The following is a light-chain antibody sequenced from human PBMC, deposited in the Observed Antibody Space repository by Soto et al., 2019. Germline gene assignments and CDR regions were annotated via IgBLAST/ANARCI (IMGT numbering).Light chain of an antibody. CDR3: QSFDTSLSGSVV. J-gene: IGLJ2*01. Sequence: QSVLTQPPSVSGAPGLRVTISCTGSSSNIGAGYDVHWYQQLPGTAPKLLIYANSDRPSGVPDRFSGSKSGTSASLAITGLQAEDEADYYCQSFDTSLSGSVVFGGGTKLTVL. CDR2: ANS. CDR1: SSNIGAGYD. V-gene: IGLV1-40*01.